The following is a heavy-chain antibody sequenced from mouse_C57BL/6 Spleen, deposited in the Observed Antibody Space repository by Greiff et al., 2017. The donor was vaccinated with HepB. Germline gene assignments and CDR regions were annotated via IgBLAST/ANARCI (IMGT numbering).Heavy chain of an antibody. CDR2: IYPGSGNT. V-gene: IGHV1-76*01. Sequence: QVQLQQSGAELVRPGASVKLSCKASGYTFTDYYINWVKQRPGQGLEWIARIYPGSGNTYYNEKFKGKATLTAEKSSSTAYMQLSSLTSEDSAVYFCARGRDLRGWFDYWGQGTTLTVSS. CDR1: GYTFTDYY. CDR3: ARGRDLRGWFDY. J-gene: IGHJ2*01.